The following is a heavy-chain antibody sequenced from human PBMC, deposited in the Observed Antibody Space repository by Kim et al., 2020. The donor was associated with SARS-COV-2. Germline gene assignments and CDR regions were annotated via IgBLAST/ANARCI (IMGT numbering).Heavy chain of an antibody. J-gene: IGHJ4*02. CDR2: ILYSGST. V-gene: IGHV4-31*03. Sequence: SETLSLTCTVSGDSMRSGGYYWSWIRQRPGKGLEWIGYILYSGSTSYTPSLMSRVTISPDTSKNQFSLMLRSVTAADTAVYYCARGTIVAYDDWGQGTLVSVSS. CDR1: GDSMRSGGYY. D-gene: IGHD2-15*01. CDR3: ARGTIVAYDD.